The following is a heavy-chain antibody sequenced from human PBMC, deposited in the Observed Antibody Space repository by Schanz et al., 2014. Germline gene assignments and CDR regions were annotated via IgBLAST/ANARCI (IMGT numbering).Heavy chain of an antibody. CDR3: AREGEWGYDPPRH. J-gene: IGHJ1*01. Sequence: QVQLVESGGGVVQPGRSLRLSCAASGFTFHTYDMHWVRQAPGKGLEWVAQISHDGHRDFYADSVKGRFTISRDNAKNSLYLQMNSLRAEDTAVYYCAREGEWGYDPPRHWGQGALVTVSS. CDR1: GFTFHTYD. D-gene: IGHD5-12*01. CDR2: ISHDGHRD. V-gene: IGHV3-30-3*01.